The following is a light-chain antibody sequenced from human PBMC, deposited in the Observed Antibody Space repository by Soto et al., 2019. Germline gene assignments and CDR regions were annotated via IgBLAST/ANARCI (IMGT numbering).Light chain of an antibody. CDR3: GTWDSSLSAVV. CDR1: SSNTGNSF. Sequence: QSVLTQPPSVSAAPGQKVTISCSGISSNTGNSFVSWYQQLPGTAPKLLIYDNNNRPSGIPDRFSGAKSGTSATLGITGLQTEDEAEYYCGTWDSSLSAVVFGGGTKLTVL. J-gene: IGLJ3*02. CDR2: DNN. V-gene: IGLV1-51*01.